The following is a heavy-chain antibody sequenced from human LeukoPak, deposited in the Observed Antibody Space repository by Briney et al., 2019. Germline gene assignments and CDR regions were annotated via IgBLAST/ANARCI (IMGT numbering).Heavy chain of an antibody. D-gene: IGHD6-13*01. CDR2: INPSGGST. Sequence: WMAIINPSGGSTSYAQTFHGIVTMTRHTSTSTVYMELSSLRSEDTAVYYCARASVAAAGDYWGQGTLVTVSS. CDR3: ARASVAAAGDY. J-gene: IGHJ4*02. V-gene: IGHV1-46*01.